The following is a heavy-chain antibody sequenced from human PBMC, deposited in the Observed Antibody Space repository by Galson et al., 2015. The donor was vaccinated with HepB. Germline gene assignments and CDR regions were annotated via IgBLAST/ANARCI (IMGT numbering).Heavy chain of an antibody. CDR3: AREMGHFRYGSVSYCDY. CDR1: GFTFSYYG. V-gene: IGHV3-33*01. D-gene: IGHD3-10*01. CDR2: IWYDGSDK. J-gene: IGHJ4*02. Sequence: SLRLSCAASGFTFSYYGMHWVRQAPGKGLEWVAVIWYDGSDKYYAQSVMGRFTISRDNSMNKMYLQMNSLRAEDTDVYYCAREMGHFRYGSVSYCDYWGQGTLVTVSS.